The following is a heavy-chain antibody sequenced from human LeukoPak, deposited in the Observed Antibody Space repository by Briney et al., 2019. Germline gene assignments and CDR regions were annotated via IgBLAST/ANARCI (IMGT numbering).Heavy chain of an antibody. Sequence: GGSLRLSCAASGFTFSSYWMSWVRQAPGKGLEWVANIKQEGSEKYYVDSVKGRFTISRDNAKNSLYLQMNSLRAEDTAVYYCARFTMVRGVINHSFDYWGQGTLVTVSS. CDR1: GFTFSSYW. CDR3: ARFTMVRGVINHSFDY. D-gene: IGHD3-10*01. J-gene: IGHJ4*02. CDR2: IKQEGSEK. V-gene: IGHV3-7*01.